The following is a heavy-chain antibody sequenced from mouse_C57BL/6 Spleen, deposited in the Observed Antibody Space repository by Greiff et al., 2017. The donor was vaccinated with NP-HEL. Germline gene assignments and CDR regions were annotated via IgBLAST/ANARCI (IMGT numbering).Heavy chain of an antibody. CDR1: GYSITSGYD. Sequence: VQLKESGPGMVKPSQSLSLTCTVTGYSITSGYDWHWIRHFPGNKLEWMGYISYSGSTNYNPSLKSRISITHDTSKNHFFLKLNSVTTEDTATYYCARDTETGNFDYWGQGTTLTVSS. D-gene: IGHD4-1*01. V-gene: IGHV3-1*01. J-gene: IGHJ2*01. CDR3: ARDTETGNFDY. CDR2: ISYSGST.